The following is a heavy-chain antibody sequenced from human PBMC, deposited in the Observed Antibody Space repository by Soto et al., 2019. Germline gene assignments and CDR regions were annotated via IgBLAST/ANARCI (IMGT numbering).Heavy chain of an antibody. Sequence: EVHLVESGGGLVQPGGSLRLSCAASGFTFSGHWMSWVRQAPGKGLEWVAHIKQDGSETFYVGSVKGRFTISRDIAKNSLDLQMNSLRAEDTALYYCARDRAFCSGTNCRRGSIYYYYMDVWGNGTTVTLSS. CDR1: GFTFSGHW. V-gene: IGHV3-7*01. J-gene: IGHJ6*03. CDR2: IKQDGSET. D-gene: IGHD2-2*01. CDR3: ARDRAFCSGTNCRRGSIYYYYMDV.